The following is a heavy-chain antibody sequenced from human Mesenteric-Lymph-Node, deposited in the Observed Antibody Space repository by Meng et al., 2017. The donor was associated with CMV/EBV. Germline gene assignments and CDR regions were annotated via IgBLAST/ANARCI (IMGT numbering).Heavy chain of an antibody. D-gene: IGHD1-26*01. CDR2: IYPGDSDT. J-gene: IGHJ4*02. Sequence: GESLKISCQGSGYSFASYWIGWVRQMPGKGLEWMGIIYPGDSDTRYSPSFQGQVTISADKSISTAYLQWSSLMASDTAMYYCARVEDYSGRPGPYDYWGQGTLVTVSS. CDR3: ARVEDYSGRPGPYDY. V-gene: IGHV5-51*01. CDR1: GYSFASYW.